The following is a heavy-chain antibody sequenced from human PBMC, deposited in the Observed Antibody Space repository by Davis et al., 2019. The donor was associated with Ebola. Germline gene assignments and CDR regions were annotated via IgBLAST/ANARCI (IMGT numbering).Heavy chain of an antibody. CDR3: VRDPRS. CDR1: GGIFSTST. V-gene: IGHV1-69*06. J-gene: IGHJ5*02. CDR2: IIPKIDSP. Sequence: SVKVSCKASGGIFSTSTVSWVRQAPGQGLEWIGGIIPKIDSPNYAQRFQGRLTITADKSTNTVYMELNNLQSDDTAVFYCVRDPRSWGQRTQVTVSS.